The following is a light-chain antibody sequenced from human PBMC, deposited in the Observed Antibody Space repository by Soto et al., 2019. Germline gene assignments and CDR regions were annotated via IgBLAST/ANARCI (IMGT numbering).Light chain of an antibody. Sequence: QSVLTQPPSASGTPGQRVTMSCSGSGSNIGANYVSWFQQFPGTAPKLLIYNNDQRPSGVPDRFSGSKSGTSASLDISGLRSEDEADYYCAAWDDSLSGRVFGGGTKLTVL. CDR3: AAWDDSLSGRV. J-gene: IGLJ3*02. CDR2: NND. CDR1: GSNIGANY. V-gene: IGLV1-47*02.